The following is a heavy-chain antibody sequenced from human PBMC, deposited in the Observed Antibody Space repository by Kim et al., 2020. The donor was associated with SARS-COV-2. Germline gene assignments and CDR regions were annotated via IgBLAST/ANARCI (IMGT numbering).Heavy chain of an antibody. CDR3: AKVRLASIYSNFDY. D-gene: IGHD2-21*01. V-gene: IGHV3-23*01. J-gene: IGHJ4*02. Sequence: AGAVRGRFTISRDNSRNMLYLQMNSLRADDTALYYCAKVRLASIYSNFDYWGQGTLVTVSS.